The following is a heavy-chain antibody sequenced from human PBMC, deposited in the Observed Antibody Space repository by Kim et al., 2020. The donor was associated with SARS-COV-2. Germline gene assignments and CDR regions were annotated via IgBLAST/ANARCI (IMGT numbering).Heavy chain of an antibody. CDR2: IYYRGST. Sequence: SETLSLTCTVSGGSISSSSYYWGWIRQPPGKGLEWIGSIYYRGSTYYNPSLKSRVTISVDTSKNQFSLKLSSVTAADTAVYYCARLFITMVRGGREDAFDILGQETMVTVSS. J-gene: IGHJ3*02. CDR3: ARLFITMVRGGREDAFDI. CDR1: GGSISSSSYY. V-gene: IGHV4-39*01. D-gene: IGHD3-10*01.